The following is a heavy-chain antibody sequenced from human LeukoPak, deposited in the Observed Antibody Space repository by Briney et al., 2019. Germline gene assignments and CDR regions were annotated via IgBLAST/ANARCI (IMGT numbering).Heavy chain of an antibody. CDR3: ARRGTAYCRGGNCYSDKYFDY. V-gene: IGHV4-34*01. D-gene: IGHD2-15*01. CDR2: INYSGNT. CDR1: GGSLSGYY. J-gene: IGHJ4*02. Sequence: SETLSLTCAVYGGSLSGYYWTWIRQSPGKGLEWIGEINYSGNTNYNRSLKSRVTISTDTSKNQFSLSLTSVTAADTAVYYCARRGTAYCRGGNCYSDKYFDYWGQRTQVTVSS.